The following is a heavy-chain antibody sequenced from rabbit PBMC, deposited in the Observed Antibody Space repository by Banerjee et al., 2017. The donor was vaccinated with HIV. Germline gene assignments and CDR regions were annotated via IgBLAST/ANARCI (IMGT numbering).Heavy chain of an antibody. V-gene: IGHV1S40*01. CDR1: GFTISSSYY. CDR2: IYGGSSGST. CDR3: ARSVNNVYYMVTRLDL. Sequence: QSLEESGGDLVKPGASLTLTCTASGFTISSSYYMCWVRQAPGKGLEWIACIYGGSSGSTYYASWAKGRFTISKTSSTTVTLQMTSLTAADTATYFSARSVNNVYYMVTRLDLWGQGTLVTVS. J-gene: IGHJ3*01. D-gene: IGHD1-1*01.